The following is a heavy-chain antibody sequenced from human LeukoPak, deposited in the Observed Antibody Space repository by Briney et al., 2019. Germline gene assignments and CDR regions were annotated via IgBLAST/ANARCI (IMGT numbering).Heavy chain of an antibody. J-gene: IGHJ4*02. V-gene: IGHV3-7*01. CDR1: GFTFSSYA. Sequence: GGSLRLSCAASGFTFSSYAMSWVRQAPGKGLEWVANIKLDGSEKNYVDSVKGRFTISRDNTKNSLYLQMNSLRAEDTAVYYCARDLPIAAAGTDYFDYWGQGTLVTVSS. CDR2: IKLDGSEK. D-gene: IGHD6-13*01. CDR3: ARDLPIAAAGTDYFDY.